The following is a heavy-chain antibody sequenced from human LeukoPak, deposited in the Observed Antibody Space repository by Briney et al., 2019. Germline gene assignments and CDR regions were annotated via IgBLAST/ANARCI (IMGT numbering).Heavy chain of an antibody. CDR1: GASIFSTTFY. V-gene: IGHV4-39*02. D-gene: IGHD1-26*01. Sequence: SETLSLTCSVSGASIFSTTFYWGWIRQPPGKGLEWIGSMYYDGSTYYNPSLKSRVSISVDTSNNQFSLKLTSVTAADTAVYYCARDPFVVGATPRWGNWFDPWGQGTLVTVSS. J-gene: IGHJ5*02. CDR2: MYYDGST. CDR3: ARDPFVVGATPRWGNWFDP.